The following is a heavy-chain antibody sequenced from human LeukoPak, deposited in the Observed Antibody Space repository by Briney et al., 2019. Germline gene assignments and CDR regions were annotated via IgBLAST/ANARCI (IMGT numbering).Heavy chain of an antibody. V-gene: IGHV5-51*01. CDR2: IYPGDSDT. CDR3: ATRPPGYYYYMDV. J-gene: IGHJ6*03. Sequence: GESLKISCKGSGYSFTNYWIGWVRQMPGKALEWMGIIYPGDSDTRYSPSFQGQVTISADKSISTAYLQWSSLRASDTAVYYCATRPPGYYYYMDVWGKGTTVTVSS. CDR1: GYSFTNYW.